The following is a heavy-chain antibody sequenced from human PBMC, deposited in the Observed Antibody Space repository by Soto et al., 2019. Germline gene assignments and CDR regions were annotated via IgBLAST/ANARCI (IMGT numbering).Heavy chain of an antibody. CDR1: GFTFSSYG. D-gene: IGHD6-13*01. CDR3: AKARRIAAANYYYGMDV. V-gene: IGHV3-30*18. J-gene: IGHJ6*02. CDR2: ISYDGSNK. Sequence: QVQLVESGGGVVQPGRSLRLSCAASGFTFSSYGMHWVRQAPGKGLEWVAVISYDGSNKYYADSVKGRFTISRDNSKNPLYLQINSLRAEDTAVYYCAKARRIAAANYYYGMDVWGQGTTVTVSS.